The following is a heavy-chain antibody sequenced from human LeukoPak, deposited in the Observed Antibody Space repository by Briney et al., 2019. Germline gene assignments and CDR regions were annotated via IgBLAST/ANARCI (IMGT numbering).Heavy chain of an antibody. CDR1: GGSISSYY. V-gene: IGHV4-59*01. J-gene: IGHJ6*02. D-gene: IGHD1-26*01. CDR2: IYYSGST. CDR3: ARTFSGSYYHYGMDV. Sequence: KPSETLSLTCTVSGGSISSYYWSWIRQPPGKGLEWIGYIYYSGSTNYNPSLKSRVTISVDTSKNHFPLKLSSVTAADTAVYYCARTFSGSYYHYGMDVWGQGTTVTVSS.